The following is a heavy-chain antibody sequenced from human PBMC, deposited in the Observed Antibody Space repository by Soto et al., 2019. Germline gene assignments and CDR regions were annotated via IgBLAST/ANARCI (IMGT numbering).Heavy chain of an antibody. CDR2: ISGSGGST. V-gene: IGHV3-23*01. Sequence: EVQLLESGGGLVQPGGSLRLSCAASGFTFSSYAMSWVRQAPGKGLEWVSAISGSGGSTYYADSVKGRFTISRDNSKNTLYLQMNSLRAEDTAVYYCAKIAKVGVAARHVAFDIWGQGTMVTVSS. D-gene: IGHD6-6*01. CDR3: AKIAKVGVAARHVAFDI. CDR1: GFTFSSYA. J-gene: IGHJ3*02.